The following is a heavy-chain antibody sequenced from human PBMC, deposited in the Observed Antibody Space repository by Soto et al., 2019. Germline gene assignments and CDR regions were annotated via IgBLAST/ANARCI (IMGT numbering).Heavy chain of an antibody. J-gene: IGHJ6*02. CDR2: IIPIFGTA. CDR3: ARGGYSYWVYYYYGIDV. V-gene: IGHV1-69*01. Sequence: QVQLVQSGAEVKKPGSSVKVSCKASGGTFSSYAISWVRQAPGQGREWMGGIIPIFGTANYAEKFQGRVRITEDEATSTAYMELSSLRSEDTAVYYCARGGYSYWVYYYYGIDVWGQGTTVTVSS. CDR1: GGTFSSYA. D-gene: IGHD5-18*01.